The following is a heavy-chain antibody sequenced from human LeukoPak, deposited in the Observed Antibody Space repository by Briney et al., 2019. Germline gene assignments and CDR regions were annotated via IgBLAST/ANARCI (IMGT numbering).Heavy chain of an antibody. Sequence: GGSLRLSCAASGFTFSSYSMNWVRQAPGKGLEWVSSISSSSSYIYYADSVKGRFTISRDNAKNSLYLQMNSLRAEDTAVYYCARVPGPYYYGSSGYYSVRPVDYWGLGTLVTVSS. V-gene: IGHV3-21*01. CDR1: GFTFSSYS. CDR2: ISSSSSYI. CDR3: ARVPGPYYYGSSGYYSVRPVDY. D-gene: IGHD3-22*01. J-gene: IGHJ4*02.